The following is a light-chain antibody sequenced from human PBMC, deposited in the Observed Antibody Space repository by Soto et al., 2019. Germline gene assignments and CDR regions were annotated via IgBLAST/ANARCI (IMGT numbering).Light chain of an antibody. CDR1: QRLLSRVNNRDQ. Sequence: IVMTQSPDSLALSLGERATINCKSSQRLLSRVNNRDQIAGYQKKPGQPPKLLLYWASTRDSGVPDRFSGGVSGTDCTLTVRSLPADDVAIYFCQHYFTIPITFRQGTRLEI. J-gene: IGKJ5*01. V-gene: IGKV4-1*01. CDR3: QHYFTIPIT. CDR2: WAS.